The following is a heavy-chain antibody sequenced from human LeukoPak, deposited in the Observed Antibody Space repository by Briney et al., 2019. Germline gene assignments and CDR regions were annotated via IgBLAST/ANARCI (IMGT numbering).Heavy chain of an antibody. CDR3: AGPNNGDYVHGFDY. J-gene: IGHJ4*02. D-gene: IGHD4-17*01. V-gene: IGHV3-66*04. CDR2: LYTGGST. CDR1: GLTVSSNY. Sequence: PGGSLRLSCAASGLTVSSNYMTWVRQAPGKGLEWVSVLYTGGSTYYADSVKGRFTISRANSENTLYLQMNSLRADDTAVYYCAGPNNGDYVHGFDYWGQGTLAPVSS.